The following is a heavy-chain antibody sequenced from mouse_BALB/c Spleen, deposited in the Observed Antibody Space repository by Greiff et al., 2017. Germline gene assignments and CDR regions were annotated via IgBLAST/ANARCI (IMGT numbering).Heavy chain of an antibody. Sequence: VQLQQSGAELMKPGASVKISCKATGYTFSSYWIEWVKQRPGHGLEWIGEILPGSGSTNYNEKFKGKATFTADTSSNTAYMQLSSLTSEDSAVYYCARGNLGLRRRSFAYWGQGTLVTVSA. CDR2: ILPGSGST. J-gene: IGHJ3*01. D-gene: IGHD2-4*01. CDR3: ARGNLGLRRRSFAY. V-gene: IGHV1-9*01. CDR1: GYTFSSYW.